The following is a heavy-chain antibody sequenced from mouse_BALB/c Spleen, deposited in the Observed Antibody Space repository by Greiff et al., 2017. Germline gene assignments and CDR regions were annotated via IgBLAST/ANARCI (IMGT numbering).Heavy chain of an antibody. D-gene: IGHD1-2*01. J-gene: IGHJ3*01. CDR2: ISSGGSYT. CDR3: ARHYYGYAY. V-gene: IGHV5-9-3*01. Sequence: EVQLVESGGGLVKPGGSLKLSCAASGFTFSSYAMSWVRQTPEKRLEWVATISSGGSYTYYPDSVKGRFTISRDNAKNTLYLQMSSLRSEDTAMYYCARHYYGYAYWGQGTLVTVSA. CDR1: GFTFSSYA.